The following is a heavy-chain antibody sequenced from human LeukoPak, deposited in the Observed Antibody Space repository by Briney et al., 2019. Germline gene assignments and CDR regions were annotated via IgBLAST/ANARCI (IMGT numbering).Heavy chain of an antibody. D-gene: IGHD4-17*01. CDR3: AQTTAMDDYGDYGPLDY. V-gene: IGHV1-69*05. J-gene: IGHJ4*02. CDR2: IIPIFGTA. Sequence: ASVKVSCKASGYTFTSYGISWVRQAPGQGLEWMGGIIPIFGTANYAQKFQGRVTITTDESTSTAYMELSSLRSEDTAVYYCAQTTAMDDYGDYGPLDYWGQGTLVTVSS. CDR1: GYTFTSYG.